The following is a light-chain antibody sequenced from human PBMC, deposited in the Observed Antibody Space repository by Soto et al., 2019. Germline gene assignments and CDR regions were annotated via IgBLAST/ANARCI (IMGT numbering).Light chain of an antibody. J-gene: IGKJ5*01. Sequence: DIQMTQFPSSLSASVGDRVTISCRASQDISNWLAWYQQKPGEAPKFLIYAASNLQSGVPSKFSVSGSGTDFTLTISSLQPEDFAVYYCQQARRFPITFGQGTRLEIK. CDR1: QDISNW. CDR3: QQARRFPIT. CDR2: AAS. V-gene: IGKV1-12*01.